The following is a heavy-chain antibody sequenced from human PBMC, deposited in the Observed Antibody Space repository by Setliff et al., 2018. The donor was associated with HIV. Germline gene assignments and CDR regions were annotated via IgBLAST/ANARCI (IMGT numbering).Heavy chain of an antibody. CDR3: ARVAHSSSYHYYGMDV. D-gene: IGHD6-19*01. V-gene: IGHV1-69*05. J-gene: IGHJ6*02. Sequence: SVKVSCKASGYTFTSYDINWVRQATGQGLEWLGWISPAFGTANYAQKFQGRVTITTDESRTTSYMELSSLRFEDTAVYFCARVAHSSSYHYYGMDVWGQGTTVTVSS. CDR2: ISPAFGTA. CDR1: GYTFTSYD.